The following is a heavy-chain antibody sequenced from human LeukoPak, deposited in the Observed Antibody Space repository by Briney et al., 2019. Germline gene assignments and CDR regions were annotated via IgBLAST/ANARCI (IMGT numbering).Heavy chain of an antibody. CDR3: ARDRSYGSFGWFDP. V-gene: IGHV1-69*05. CDR1: GGTFSSYA. Sequence: SVKVSCKASGGTFSSYAISWVRQAPGQGLEWMGGIIPIIGTANYAQKFQGRVTITTDESTSTAYMELSSLRSEDTAVYYCARDRSYGSFGWFDPWGQGTLVTVSS. CDR2: IIPIIGTA. J-gene: IGHJ5*02. D-gene: IGHD5-18*01.